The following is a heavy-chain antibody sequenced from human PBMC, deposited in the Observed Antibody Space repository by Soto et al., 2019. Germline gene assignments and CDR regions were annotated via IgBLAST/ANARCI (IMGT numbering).Heavy chain of an antibody. CDR1: GLIVSDNY. CDR2: IYAGGSI. Sequence: EVQLVESGGGLVQPGGSLRLSCAASGLIVSDNYMSWVRQAPGKGLEWVSIIYAGGSIYYLDSVKGRFTNSRDNSKNTLVVRMLSLRPVDWAGYYCASVFASGPSVFWGQGTLVTV. V-gene: IGHV3-66*01. CDR3: ASVFASGPSVF. D-gene: IGHD3-10*02. J-gene: IGHJ4*02.